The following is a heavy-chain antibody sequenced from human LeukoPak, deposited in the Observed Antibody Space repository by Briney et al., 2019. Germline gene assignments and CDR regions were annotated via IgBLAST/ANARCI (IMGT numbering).Heavy chain of an antibody. CDR1: GXSVSTYY. CDR2: IYYSGST. Sequence: SQTLSPTCTVSGXSVSTYYWNWIRQPPGKGMEWIGYIYYSGSTNYNPSLKSRLTISVDTSNNQFSLKLSSVTAADTAVYYCASTSGYCSGGNCYSAFDYWGQGTLVTVSS. V-gene: IGHV4-59*02. CDR3: ASTSGYCSGGNCYSAFDY. D-gene: IGHD2-15*01. J-gene: IGHJ4*02.